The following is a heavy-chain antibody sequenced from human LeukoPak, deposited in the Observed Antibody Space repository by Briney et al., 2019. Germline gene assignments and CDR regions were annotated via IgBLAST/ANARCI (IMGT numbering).Heavy chain of an antibody. CDR3: ARPAGTGSSFSALDI. J-gene: IGHJ3*02. D-gene: IGHD6-13*01. Sequence: GESLKISCKGSGYSFTTYWIAWVRQMPGKGLEWMGIIYPGDSDTRYSPSFQGQVTISADKSMTTAYLQWSSLKASDTSIYYCARPAGTGSSFSALDIWGQGTMVTVSS. CDR1: GYSFTTYW. CDR2: IYPGDSDT. V-gene: IGHV5-51*01.